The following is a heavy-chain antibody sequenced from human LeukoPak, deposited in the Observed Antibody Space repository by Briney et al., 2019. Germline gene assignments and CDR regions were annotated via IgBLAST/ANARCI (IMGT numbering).Heavy chain of an antibody. CDR1: GGSISSYY. D-gene: IGHD3-3*01. V-gene: IGHV4-59*01. CDR2: IYYSGST. CDR3: AREIGNDFWSGYSPLVAFDI. J-gene: IGHJ3*02. Sequence: PSETLSLTCTVSGGSISSYYRSWIRQPPGKGPEWIGYIYYSGSTNYNPSLKSRVTISVDTSKNQFSLKLSSVTAADTAVYYCAREIGNDFWSGYSPLVAFDIWGQGTMVTVSS.